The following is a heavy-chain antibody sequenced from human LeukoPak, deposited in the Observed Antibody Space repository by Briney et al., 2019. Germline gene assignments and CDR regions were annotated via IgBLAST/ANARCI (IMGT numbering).Heavy chain of an antibody. CDR1: GYTFSNFD. CDR3: ARCYCSSTSCFWFDP. D-gene: IGHD2-2*01. CDR2: MNPNSGNT. Sequence: GASVKVSCKASGYTFSNFDINWVRQATGQGLEWMGWMNPNSGNTGYAQKFQGTVTMTRDTSINTAYMELSSLRSEDTAVYYCARCYCSSTSCFWFDPWGQGTLVTVSS. J-gene: IGHJ5*02. V-gene: IGHV1-8*01.